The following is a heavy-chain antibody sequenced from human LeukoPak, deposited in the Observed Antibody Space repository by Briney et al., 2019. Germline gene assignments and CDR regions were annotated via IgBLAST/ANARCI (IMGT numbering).Heavy chain of an antibody. CDR3: ARDEFGGYCSSTSCYTGDY. CDR2: INPSGGST. V-gene: IGHV1-46*01. CDR1: GYTFTSYY. Sequence: GASVKVSCKASGYTFTSYYMHWVRQAPGQGLEWMGIINPSGGSTSYAQKFQGRVTMTRDTSTSTAYMELSSLRSEDTAVYYCARDEFGGYCSSTSCYTGDYWGQGTLVTVSS. J-gene: IGHJ4*02. D-gene: IGHD2-2*02.